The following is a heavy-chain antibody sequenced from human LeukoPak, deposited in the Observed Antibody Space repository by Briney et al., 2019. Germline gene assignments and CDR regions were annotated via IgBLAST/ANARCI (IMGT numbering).Heavy chain of an antibody. Sequence: GGSLRLSCAASGFTFSDYYMSWIRQAPGKGLEWVSYISSSGAMYYANSVRGRFTISRDNAENSLYLQMSSLRTDDTAVYYCASGISWYVRFDYWGQGTLVTVSS. CDR3: ASGISWYVRFDY. CDR2: ISSSGAM. CDR1: GFTFSDYY. V-gene: IGHV3-11*01. D-gene: IGHD3-3*02. J-gene: IGHJ4*02.